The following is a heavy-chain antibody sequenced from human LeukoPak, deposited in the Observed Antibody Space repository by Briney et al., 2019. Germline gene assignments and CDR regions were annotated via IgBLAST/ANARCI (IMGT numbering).Heavy chain of an antibody. J-gene: IGHJ4*02. CDR3: ASSGSYLGYFDY. D-gene: IGHD1-26*01. Sequence: ASVKVSCKASGYTFTSYGISWVRQAPGHGLEWMGWISAYNGNTNYAQKLQGRVTMTTDTSTSTAYMKLRSLRSDDTAVYYCASSGSYLGYFDYWGQGTLVTVSS. CDR2: ISAYNGNT. CDR1: GYTFTSYG. V-gene: IGHV1-18*01.